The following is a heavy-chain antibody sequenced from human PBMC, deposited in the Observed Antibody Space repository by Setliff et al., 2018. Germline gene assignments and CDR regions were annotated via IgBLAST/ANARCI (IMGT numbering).Heavy chain of an antibody. CDR3: ARVIEMPGRHNWFDP. Sequence: SETLSLTCAVSAYSIRSDYYWGWIRQPPGKGLEWIGSIYQSGSTYYNASLKSRVTISVDTSTNQFSLNLNSVTAADTAVYYCARVIEMPGRHNWFDPWGHGTLVTVSS. J-gene: IGHJ5*02. D-gene: IGHD1-26*01. CDR1: AYSIRSDYY. V-gene: IGHV4-38-2*01. CDR2: IYQSGST.